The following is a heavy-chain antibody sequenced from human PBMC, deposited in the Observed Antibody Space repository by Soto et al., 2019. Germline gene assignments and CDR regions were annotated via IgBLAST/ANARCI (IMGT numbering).Heavy chain of an antibody. V-gene: IGHV1-69*06. J-gene: IGHJ4*02. CDR3: ARRDTSGFLRYFDN. D-gene: IGHD3-3*01. Sequence: QMQLVQSGAEVKKPGSSVKVSCKASGGTLSSFINYPINWVRQAPGQGLEWMVGIVPNVGTVNYAQKFQGRVTITADKSPGTAYMELRSLRSEDMALYYCARRDTSGFLRYFDNWGQVTLVTVSS. CDR2: IVPNVGTV. CDR1: GGTLSSFINYP.